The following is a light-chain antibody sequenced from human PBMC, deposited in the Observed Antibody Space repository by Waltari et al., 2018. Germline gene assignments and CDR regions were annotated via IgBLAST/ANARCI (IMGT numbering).Light chain of an antibody. CDR3: HVWHPHVDPGV. CDR1: NIRPSS. Sequence: SYVVTQPPSVSVAPGETATIPCGGHNIRPSSVHWYQQKAGQAPVLVIFYDRDRPSGIPDRFSGSNSGNTATLTISRVEAGDEARYYCHVWHPHVDPGVFGTGTEVTVL. CDR2: YDR. V-gene: IGLV3-21*04. J-gene: IGLJ1*01.